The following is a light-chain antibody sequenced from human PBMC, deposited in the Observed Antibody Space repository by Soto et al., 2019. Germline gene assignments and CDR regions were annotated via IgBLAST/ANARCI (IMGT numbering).Light chain of an antibody. Sequence: EVVLTPSPDTLSLSVGERASLSCRASQSISSNFLAWYQQKPGQAPRLLIYSASTRATGVPDRFSGSGSGTHFTLTITRLEPEDFAIYICQNYNLSFGPGTKVDIK. CDR1: QSISSNF. CDR2: SAS. CDR3: QNYNLS. J-gene: IGKJ3*01. V-gene: IGKV3-20*01.